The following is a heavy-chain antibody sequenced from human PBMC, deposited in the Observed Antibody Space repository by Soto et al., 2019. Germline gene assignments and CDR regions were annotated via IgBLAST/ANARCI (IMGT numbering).Heavy chain of an antibody. J-gene: IGHJ5*02. CDR3: ARETDFWSGRRWFDP. CDR2: INHSGST. CDR1: GGSFSGYY. V-gene: IGHV4-34*01. Sequence: KTSETLSLTCAVYGGSFSGYYWSWIRQPPGKGLEWIGEINHSGSTNYNPSLKSRVTISVDTSKNQFSLKLSSVTAADTAVYYCARETDFWSGRRWFDPWGQGTLVTVS. D-gene: IGHD3-3*01.